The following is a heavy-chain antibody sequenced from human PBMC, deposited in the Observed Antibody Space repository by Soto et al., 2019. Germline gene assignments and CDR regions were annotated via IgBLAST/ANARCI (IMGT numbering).Heavy chain of an antibody. Sequence: GGSLRLSCAASGFTFSSYGMHWVRQAPGKGLEWVAIISYDGSNKYYADSVKGRFTISRDNSKNTLYLQMNSLRAEDTAVYYCAKHGSVYFAYWGQGTLVTVSS. CDR2: ISYDGSNK. V-gene: IGHV3-30*18. D-gene: IGHD3-10*01. J-gene: IGHJ4*02. CDR3: AKHGSVYFAY. CDR1: GFTFSSYG.